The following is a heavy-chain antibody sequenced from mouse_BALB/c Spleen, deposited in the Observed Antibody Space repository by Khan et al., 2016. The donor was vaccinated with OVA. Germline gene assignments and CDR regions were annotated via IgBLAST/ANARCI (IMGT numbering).Heavy chain of an antibody. D-gene: IGHD2-2*01. Sequence: VRLQQSGPELVKPGASMKISCKASGYSFTDYILNWVKQSHGENLEWIGLINPNNGDPFYNQEFKGKATLTIDTSSNTAYMELLRRTSEDSAVYYYARGCYGSFAYWGQGTLVTGAA. J-gene: IGHJ3*01. CDR2: INPNNGDP. V-gene: IGHV1-37*01. CDR1: GYSFTDYI. CDR3: ARGCYGSFAY.